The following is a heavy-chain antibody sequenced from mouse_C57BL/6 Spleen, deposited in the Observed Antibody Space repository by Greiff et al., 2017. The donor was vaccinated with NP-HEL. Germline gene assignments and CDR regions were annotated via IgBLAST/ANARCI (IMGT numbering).Heavy chain of an antibody. CDR1: GYSFTSYY. D-gene: IGHD2-12*01. Sequence: QVQLQQSGPELVKPGASVKISCKASGYSFTSYYIHWVKQRPGQGLEWIGWIYPGSGNTKYNEKFKGKATLTADTSSSTAYMQLSSLTSEDSAVYYCARELHQAMDYWGQGTSVTVSS. CDR2: IYPGSGNT. CDR3: ARELHQAMDY. V-gene: IGHV1-66*01. J-gene: IGHJ4*01.